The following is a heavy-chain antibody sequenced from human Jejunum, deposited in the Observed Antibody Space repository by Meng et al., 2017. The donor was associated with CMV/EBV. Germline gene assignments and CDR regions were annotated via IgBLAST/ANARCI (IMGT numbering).Heavy chain of an antibody. J-gene: IGHJ6*01. CDR2: INSDGSST. Sequence: YWMHWVRQAPGKGLVWVSRINSDGSSTTYADSVKGRLTISRDNAKNTVYLQMNSLRAEDTAVYYCAKVVRFPRGGSYTYYYGMDVWGQGTAVTVSS. D-gene: IGHD3-10*01. V-gene: IGHV3-74*01. CDR1: YW. CDR3: AKVVRFPRGGSYTYYYGMDV.